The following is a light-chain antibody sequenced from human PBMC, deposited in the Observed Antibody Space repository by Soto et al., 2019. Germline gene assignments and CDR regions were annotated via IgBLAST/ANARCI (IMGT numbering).Light chain of an antibody. V-gene: IGKV3-20*01. J-gene: IGKJ5*01. CDR1: QSISSTY. Sequence: IVLTHSPGTLSLSPWDRATLSFSSSQSISSTYLAWYQQKAGQAPRLLISGASSRATGIPDRFSGSGSGTDFTLTISRLEPEDFAAYYCQQYSSAPNAFGQGTRLEIK. CDR2: GAS. CDR3: QQYSSAPNA.